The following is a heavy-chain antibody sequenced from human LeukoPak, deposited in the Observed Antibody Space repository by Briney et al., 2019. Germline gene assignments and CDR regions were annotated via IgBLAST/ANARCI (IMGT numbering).Heavy chain of an antibody. Sequence: ASVKVSCKASGGTFRSYAISWVRQAPGQGLEWMGRIIPILGIANYAQKFQGRVTITADKSTSTAYMELSSLRSEDTAVYYCARDLITMLGVDIWGQGTMVTVSS. V-gene: IGHV1-69*04. CDR1: GGTFRSYA. CDR2: IIPILGIA. J-gene: IGHJ3*02. D-gene: IGHD3-22*01. CDR3: ARDLITMLGVDI.